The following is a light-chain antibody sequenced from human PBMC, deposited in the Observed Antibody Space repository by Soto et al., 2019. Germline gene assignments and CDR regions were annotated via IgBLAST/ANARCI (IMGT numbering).Light chain of an antibody. CDR3: QSYDSSLSGSV. CDR1: SSNIGAGYD. V-gene: IGLV1-40*01. CDR2: GNS. Sequence: QPVLTQPPSVSGAPGQRVTISCTGSSSNIGAGYDVHWYQQLPGTAPKLLIYGNSNRPSGVPDRFSGSKSGTSDSLAITGLQVEDEADYYCQSYDSSLSGSVFGGGTQLTVL. J-gene: IGLJ7*01.